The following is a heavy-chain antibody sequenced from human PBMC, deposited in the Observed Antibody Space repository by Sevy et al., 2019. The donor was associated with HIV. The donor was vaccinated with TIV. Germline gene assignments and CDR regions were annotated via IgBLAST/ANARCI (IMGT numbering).Heavy chain of an antibody. CDR2: IFHSGST. Sequence: SETLSLTCTVSGGSISSYYWSWIRQPPGKGLEWIGYIFHSGSTNYNPSLKSRVTISVDTSKNQFSLKVSSVTAADTAMYYCARSTVRGNFYSSNWFHPWGQGTLVTVSS. CDR3: ARSTVRGNFYSSNWFHP. J-gene: IGHJ5*02. D-gene: IGHD2-21*02. CDR1: GGSISSYY. V-gene: IGHV4-59*08.